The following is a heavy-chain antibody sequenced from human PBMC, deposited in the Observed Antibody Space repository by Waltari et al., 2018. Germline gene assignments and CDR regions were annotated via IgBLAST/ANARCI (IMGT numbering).Heavy chain of an antibody. D-gene: IGHD1-26*01. Sequence: QVQLVQSGAEVKKPGASVKVSCKVSGYTLTELSMHWVRQAPGKGLEWMGGFDPEDGETIYAQKFQGRVTMTEETSTDTAYMELSSLRSEDTAVYYCATGLVGVQGWFDPWGQGTLVTVSS. J-gene: IGHJ5*02. CDR2: FDPEDGET. CDR3: ATGLVGVQGWFDP. V-gene: IGHV1-24*01. CDR1: GYTLTELS.